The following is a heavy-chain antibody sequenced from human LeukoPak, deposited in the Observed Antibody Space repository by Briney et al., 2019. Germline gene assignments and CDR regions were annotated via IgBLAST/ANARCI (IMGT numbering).Heavy chain of an antibody. Sequence: GGSLRLSCAASGFTFSSYAMSWVRQAPGKGLEWVSTISGSGGSTYYADSVKGRFTISRDNSKNTLYMQMNSLSAEDTAVYYCAKVRRIAASFDAFGIWGQGTMVTVSS. CDR2: ISGSGGST. V-gene: IGHV3-23*01. J-gene: IGHJ3*02. CDR3: AKVRRIAASFDAFGI. D-gene: IGHD6-13*01. CDR1: GFTFSSYA.